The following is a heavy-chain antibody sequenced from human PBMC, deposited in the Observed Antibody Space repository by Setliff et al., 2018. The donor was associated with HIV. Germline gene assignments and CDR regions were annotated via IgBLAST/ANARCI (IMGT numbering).Heavy chain of an antibody. CDR2: IYYSGST. CDR1: GDSINSGNYY. Sequence: SETLSLTCTVSGDSINSGNYYWSWIRQHPGKGLEWIGYIYYSGSTYYSPSLKSRVTISEDTSKNQFSLKLSSVTVADTAVYYCAGMFFYGSGSKSDFDYWGQGTLVTVSS. D-gene: IGHD3-10*01. CDR3: AGMFFYGSGSKSDFDY. V-gene: IGHV4-31*03. J-gene: IGHJ4*02.